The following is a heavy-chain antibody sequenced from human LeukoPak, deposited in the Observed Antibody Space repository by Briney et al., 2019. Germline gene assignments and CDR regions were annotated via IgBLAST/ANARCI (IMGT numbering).Heavy chain of an antibody. CDR2: IYSSGST. D-gene: IGHD1-26*01. CDR3: AKSGGYGLIDY. Sequence: SETLSLTCVVSGASISGSNYYWGWIRQPPGKGLEWIGNIYSSGSTYYNASLQSRVTISIDTSKNQFSLRLNSVTAADTAMYYCAKSGGYGLIDYWGQGTRVTVSS. CDR1: GASISGSNYY. V-gene: IGHV4-39*01. J-gene: IGHJ4*02.